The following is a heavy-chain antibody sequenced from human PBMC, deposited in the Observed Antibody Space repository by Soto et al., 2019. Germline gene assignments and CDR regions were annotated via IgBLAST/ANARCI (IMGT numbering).Heavy chain of an antibody. V-gene: IGHV3-48*02. J-gene: IGHJ3*02. Sequence: GGSLRLSCAASGFTFNKYSMNWVRQAPGKGLEWVSYISGGSRTIYYADSVKGRFTISRDNSKNSLYLQMNGLRDEDTALFYFARDQRNARSNDACDIWGQGTMVTVSS. CDR3: ARDQRNARSNDACDI. D-gene: IGHD2-2*01. CDR2: ISGGSRTI. CDR1: GFTFNKYS.